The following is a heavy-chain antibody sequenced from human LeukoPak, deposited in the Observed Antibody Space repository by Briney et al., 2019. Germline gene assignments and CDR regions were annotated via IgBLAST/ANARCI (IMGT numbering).Heavy chain of an antibody. CDR1: GFTFDDYG. V-gene: IGHV3-20*04. J-gene: IGHJ6*03. Sequence: GGSLRLSCAASGFTFDDYGMSWVRQAPGKGLEWVSGINWNGGSTGYADSVKSRFTISRDNAKNSLYLQMNSLRAEDTALCYCARGLYCSSTSCYDYYYYYMDVWGKGTTVTVSS. CDR2: INWNGGST. D-gene: IGHD2-2*01. CDR3: ARGLYCSSTSCYDYYYYYMDV.